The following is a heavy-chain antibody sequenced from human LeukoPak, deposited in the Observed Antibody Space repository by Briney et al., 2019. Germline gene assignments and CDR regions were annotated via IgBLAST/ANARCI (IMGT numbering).Heavy chain of an antibody. CDR2: IRSKANNYAT. J-gene: IGHJ4*02. CDR3: YQHRGY. CDR1: GFTLSASA. D-gene: IGHD3-3*02. Sequence: GGSMRLSCAASGFTLSASAMHWVRQASGKGLEWVGRIRSKANNYATGYAASVKGRFTISRDDSKNTVYLQLNSLKTEDTAVFYCYQHRGYWGQGILVTVSS. V-gene: IGHV3-73*01.